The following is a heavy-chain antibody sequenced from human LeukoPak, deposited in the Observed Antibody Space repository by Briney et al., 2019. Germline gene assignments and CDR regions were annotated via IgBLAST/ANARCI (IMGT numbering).Heavy chain of an antibody. D-gene: IGHD3-22*01. CDR2: IYHSGST. J-gene: IGHJ4*02. CDR1: GYSISSGYY. V-gene: IGHV4-38-2*02. Sequence: PLETLSLTCTVSGYSISSGYYWGWIRQPPGKGLEWIGYIYHSGSTYYNPSLKSRVTISVDTSKNQFSLKLSSVTAADTAVYYCAKDSDPYYYDSSGYDFDYWGQGTLVTVSS. CDR3: AKDSDPYYYDSSGYDFDY.